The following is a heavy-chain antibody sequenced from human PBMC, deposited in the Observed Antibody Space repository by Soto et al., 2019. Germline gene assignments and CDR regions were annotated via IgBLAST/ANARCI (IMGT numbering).Heavy chain of an antibody. CDR3: ASLWGEYCRGGSCSGLLSPGMDV. D-gene: IGHD2-15*01. Sequence: SETLSLTCTVSGGSISSSSYYWGWIRQPPGKGLEWIGSIYYSGSTYYNPSLKSRVTISVDTSKNQFSLKLSSVTAADTAVYYCASLWGEYCRGGSCSGLLSPGMDVWGQGTTVTVSS. J-gene: IGHJ6*02. CDR2: IYYSGST. V-gene: IGHV4-39*01. CDR1: GGSISSSSYY.